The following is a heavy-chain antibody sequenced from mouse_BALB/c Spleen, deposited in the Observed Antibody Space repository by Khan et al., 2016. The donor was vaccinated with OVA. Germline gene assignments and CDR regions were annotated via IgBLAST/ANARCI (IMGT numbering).Heavy chain of an antibody. J-gene: IGHJ2*01. CDR3: ARLEDI. D-gene: IGHD1-3*01. Sequence: VKLVESGPGLVAPSQSLSITCTVTGFSLTSYGVHWVRQPPGKGLEWLGVIWAGGSTNYNSALMYRLSISKDNSKSQVFLKMNRLQTDDTVMYYCARLEDIWGQGTTLTVSS. CDR2: IWAGGST. V-gene: IGHV2-9*02. CDR1: GFSLTSYG.